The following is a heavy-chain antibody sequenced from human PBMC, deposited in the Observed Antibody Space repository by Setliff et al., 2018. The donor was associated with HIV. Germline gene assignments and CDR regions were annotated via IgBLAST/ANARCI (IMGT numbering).Heavy chain of an antibody. CDR1: GYTFISYG. D-gene: IGHD3-22*01. CDR3: ARDRIPSKWLLESDY. Sequence: ASVKVSCKASGYTFISYGISWVRQAPGQGLEWMGWISAYNGNTNYAQKLQARVTMTTDTSTSTAYMELRSLRSDDTAVYYFARDRIPSKWLLESDYWGQGTLVTVSS. CDR2: ISAYNGNT. V-gene: IGHV1-18*01. J-gene: IGHJ4*02.